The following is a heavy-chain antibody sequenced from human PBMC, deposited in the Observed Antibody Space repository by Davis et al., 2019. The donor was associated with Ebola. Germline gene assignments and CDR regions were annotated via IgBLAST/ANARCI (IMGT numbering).Heavy chain of an antibody. Sequence: ASVKVSCKASGYTFTSYGISWVRQAPGQGPEWMGWISAYNGNTNYAQKLQGRVTMTTDTSTSTAYMELRSLRSDDTAVYYCARAGQVVLIAVAGGYDAFDIWGQGTMVTVSS. V-gene: IGHV1-18*01. D-gene: IGHD6-19*01. CDR1: GYTFTSYG. CDR3: ARAGQVVLIAVAGGYDAFDI. CDR2: ISAYNGNT. J-gene: IGHJ3*02.